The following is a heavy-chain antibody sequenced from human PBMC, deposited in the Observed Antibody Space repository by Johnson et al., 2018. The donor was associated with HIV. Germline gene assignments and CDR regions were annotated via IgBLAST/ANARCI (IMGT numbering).Heavy chain of an antibody. CDR2: IGTAGDT. J-gene: IGHJ3*02. V-gene: IGHV3-13*01. Sequence: MLLVESGGGLVQPGGSLRLSCAASGFTFSSYDMHWVRQATGKGLEWVSAIGTAGDTYYPGSVKGRFTISRENAKNSLYLQMNSLRAGDTAVYYCARGVTYYYDSTGHDAFDIWGQGTMVTVSS. CDR1: GFTFSSYD. D-gene: IGHD3-22*01. CDR3: ARGVTYYYDSTGHDAFDI.